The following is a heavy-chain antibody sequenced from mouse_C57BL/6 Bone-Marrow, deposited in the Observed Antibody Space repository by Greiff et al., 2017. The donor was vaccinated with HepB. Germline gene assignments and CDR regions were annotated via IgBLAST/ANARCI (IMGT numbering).Heavy chain of an antibody. D-gene: IGHD1-1*01. J-gene: IGHJ1*03. CDR1: GFNIKDYY. Sequence: VQLQQSGAELVRPGASVKLSCTASGFNIKDYYMHWVKQRPEQGLEWIGRIDPEDGDTEYATKFQGKATMTADTSSNTAYLQLSSLTSEDTAVYYCTGGSSPYWYFDVWGTGTTVTVSS. CDR3: TGGSSPYWYFDV. CDR2: IDPEDGDT. V-gene: IGHV14-1*01.